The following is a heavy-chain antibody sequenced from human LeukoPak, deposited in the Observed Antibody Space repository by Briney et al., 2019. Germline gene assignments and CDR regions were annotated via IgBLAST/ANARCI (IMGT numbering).Heavy chain of an antibody. J-gene: IGHJ4*02. Sequence: GGSLRLSCAASGFNFNVYNMNWVRQAPGKGLEWVSSISSRSSYIYYADSVKGRFTISRDNAKNALYLQMNSLRVEDTAVYYCAKLAKYFYGSETYYFFEHWGQGTPVTASS. V-gene: IGHV3-21*01. CDR1: GFNFNVYN. CDR3: AKLAKYFYGSETYYFFEH. CDR2: ISSRSSYI. D-gene: IGHD3-10*01.